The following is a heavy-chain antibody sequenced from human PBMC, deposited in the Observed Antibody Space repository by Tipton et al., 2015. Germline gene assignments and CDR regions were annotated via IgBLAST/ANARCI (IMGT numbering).Heavy chain of an antibody. D-gene: IGHD5/OR15-5a*01. CDR1: GGSFSYHY. CDR2: ISYTENT. CDR3: ARHGAGSTIIDY. Sequence: TLSLTCAVEGGSFSYHYWSWIRQPPGKGLEWIGYISYTENTHNNPSLKSRVTISVDTSKTQFSLKMSSVTAADTAVYYCARHGAGSTIIDYWGQGSLVTVSS. J-gene: IGHJ4*02. V-gene: IGHV4-59*08.